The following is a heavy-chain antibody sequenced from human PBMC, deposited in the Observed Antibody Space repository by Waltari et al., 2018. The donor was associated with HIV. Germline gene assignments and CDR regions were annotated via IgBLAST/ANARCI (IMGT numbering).Heavy chain of an antibody. D-gene: IGHD6-19*01. CDR3: ARGGEALALDY. CDR1: GFTFSNFG. Sequence: QVQLVESGGGVVQPGRSLSLPCAAPGFTFSNFGMYWVRQAPGKGLEWVALIWYDGSNKYYADSVKGRFTISRDNSKNTLYLQMNSLRAEDTAVYYCARGGEALALDYWGQGTLVTVSS. J-gene: IGHJ4*02. CDR2: IWYDGSNK. V-gene: IGHV3-33*01.